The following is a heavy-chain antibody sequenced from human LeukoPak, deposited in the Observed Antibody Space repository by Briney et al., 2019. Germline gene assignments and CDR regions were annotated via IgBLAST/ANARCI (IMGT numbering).Heavy chain of an antibody. CDR2: ISAYNGNT. Sequence: VASVKVSCKASGYTFTSYGISWVRQAPGQGLEWMGWISAYNGNTNYAQKLQGRVTMTTDTSTSTAYMELRSLRSDDTAVYYCALSSVEQWLVRHGMDVWGQGTTVTVSS. CDR1: GYTFTSYG. J-gene: IGHJ6*02. V-gene: IGHV1-18*01. CDR3: ALSSVEQWLVRHGMDV. D-gene: IGHD6-19*01.